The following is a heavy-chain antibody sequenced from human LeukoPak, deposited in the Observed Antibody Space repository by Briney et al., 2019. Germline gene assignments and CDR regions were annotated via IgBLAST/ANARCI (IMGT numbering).Heavy chain of an antibody. CDR2: MSPNSGDT. Sequence: GASVIVSCKASGYTFSTYDIHWVRRASGQGPEWMGWMSPNSGDTVYAQKFQDTVTMTRNTSISTAYMEVSSLKSEDTAVYYCVGGIAAPGGLDSWGQGTLVTVSS. CDR3: VGGIAAPGGLDS. J-gene: IGHJ5*01. D-gene: IGHD6-13*01. V-gene: IGHV1-8*01. CDR1: GYTFSTYD.